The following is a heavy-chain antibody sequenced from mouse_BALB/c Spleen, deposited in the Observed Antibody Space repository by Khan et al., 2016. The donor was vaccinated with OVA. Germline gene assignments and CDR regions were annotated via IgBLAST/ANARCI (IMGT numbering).Heavy chain of an antibody. D-gene: IGHD4-1*01. CDR3: AMGRTY. J-gene: IGHJ3*01. Sequence: EVQLQESGPGLVKPSQSLSLTCTVTGYSITSDYAWNWIRQFPGNKLEWMGYISYSGRTSYNHSLKSRFSISRDTSKNQFFLQLNSVTTEDTATYYCAMGRTYWGQGTLVTVSA. CDR1: GYSITSDYA. V-gene: IGHV3-2*02. CDR2: ISYSGRT.